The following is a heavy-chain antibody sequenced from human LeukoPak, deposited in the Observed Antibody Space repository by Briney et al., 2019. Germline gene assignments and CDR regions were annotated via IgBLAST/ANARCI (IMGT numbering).Heavy chain of an antibody. CDR2: ISAYNGNT. D-gene: IGHD1-26*01. CDR1: GYTFNSYG. Sequence: ASVKVSCKTSGYTFNSYGISWVRQAPGQGLEWMGWISAYNGNTNYAQKLQGRVTMTTDTSTSTAYMELRSLRSDDTAVYYCARAESTVQPLVGWGQGTLVTVSS. J-gene: IGHJ4*02. CDR3: ARAESTVQPLVG. V-gene: IGHV1-18*01.